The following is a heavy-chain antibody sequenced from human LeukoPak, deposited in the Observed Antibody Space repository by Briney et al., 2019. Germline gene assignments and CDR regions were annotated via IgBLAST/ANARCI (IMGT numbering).Heavy chain of an antibody. CDR2: INHSGST. V-gene: IGHV4-34*01. Sequence: SETLSLTCAVYGGSFSGYYWSWIRQPPGKGLEWIGEINHSGSTNYNPSLKSRVTISVDTSKNQFSLEMRSVTAADTAVYYCARDVTRQVMDVWGQGTTVTVSS. CDR3: ARDVTRQVMDV. CDR1: GGSFSGYY. D-gene: IGHD2-15*01. J-gene: IGHJ6*02.